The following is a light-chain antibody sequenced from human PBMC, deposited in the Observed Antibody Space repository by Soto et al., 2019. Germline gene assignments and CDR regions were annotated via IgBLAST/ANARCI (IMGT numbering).Light chain of an antibody. CDR3: AAWDDSLNGPYVV. V-gene: IGLV1-44*01. Sequence: QSVLTQPPSASGTPGQRVTISCSGSSSNIGSNTVNWYQQLPGTAPKLRIYSNNQRPSGVPDRFSGSKSGTSASLAISGLQSEEEADYYCAAWDDSLNGPYVVFGGGTKLTVL. J-gene: IGLJ2*01. CDR2: SNN. CDR1: SSNIGSNT.